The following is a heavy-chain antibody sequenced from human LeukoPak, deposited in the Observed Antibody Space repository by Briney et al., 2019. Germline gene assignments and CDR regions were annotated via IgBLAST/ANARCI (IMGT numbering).Heavy chain of an antibody. J-gene: IGHJ6*03. CDR1: GYSISSGYY. CDR2: IYHSGST. V-gene: IGHV4-38-2*02. CDR3: ASQKGSGYYYYYMDV. D-gene: IGHD2-15*01. Sequence: SETLSLTCTVSGYSISSGYYWGWIRQPPGKGLEWIGSIYHSGSTYYNPSLKSRVTISVDTSKNQFSLKLSSVTAADTAVYYCASQKGSGYYYYYMDVWGKGTTVTVSS.